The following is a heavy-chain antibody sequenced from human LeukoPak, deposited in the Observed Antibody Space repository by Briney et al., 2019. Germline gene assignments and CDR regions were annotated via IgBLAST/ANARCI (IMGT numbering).Heavy chain of an antibody. CDR1: GFTFSTYW. V-gene: IGHV3-74*01. CDR2: ISSDASST. J-gene: IGHJ4*02. Sequence: GGSLRLSCAASGFTFSTYWMHWVRQDPGKGLVWVSRISSDASSTYYADSVKGRFTISRDNSKNTLYLQMNSLRAEDTAVYYCAKRLQIFGVVTALDYWGQGTLVTVSS. CDR3: AKRLQIFGVVTALDY. D-gene: IGHD3-3*01.